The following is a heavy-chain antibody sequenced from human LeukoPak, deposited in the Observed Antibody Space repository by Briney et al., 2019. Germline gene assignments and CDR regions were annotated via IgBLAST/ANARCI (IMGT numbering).Heavy chain of an antibody. J-gene: IGHJ4*02. CDR3: AKDPTGRYYYDSSGSDY. CDR1: GFTFSSYA. Sequence: PGGSLRLSCAASGFTFSSYAMHWVRQAPGKGLEWVAVISYDGSNKYYADSVKGRFTISRDNSKNTLYLQMNSLRAEDTAVYYCAKDPTGRYYYDSSGSDYWGQGTLVTVSS. CDR2: ISYDGSNK. D-gene: IGHD3-22*01. V-gene: IGHV3-30-3*02.